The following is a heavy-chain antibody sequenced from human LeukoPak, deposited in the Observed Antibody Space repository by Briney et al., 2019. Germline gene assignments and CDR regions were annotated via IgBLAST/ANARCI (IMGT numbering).Heavy chain of an antibody. J-gene: IGHJ4*02. CDR1: GYTFTGYY. Sequence: ASVKVSCKASGYTFTGYYMHWVRQAPGQGLEWMGWVTPTTGNTGYAQKFQGRVTITRDTSIGTTYLELSSLRSEDTAMYYCARGETQCMDYWGQGTLVTVSS. D-gene: IGHD2-8*01. CDR3: ARGETQCMDY. CDR2: VTPTTGNT. V-gene: IGHV1-8*03.